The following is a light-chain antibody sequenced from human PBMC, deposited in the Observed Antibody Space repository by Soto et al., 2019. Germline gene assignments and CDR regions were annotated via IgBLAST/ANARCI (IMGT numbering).Light chain of an antibody. CDR3: QQYGTSPRGT. V-gene: IGKV3D-20*01. Sequence: EVVLTQSPATLYLSPGERATLSCGASQTVHSNYLAWYQHKPGLAPRLLIYDASSRATGIPDRFRGSGSGTDFTLTISRLEPEDFAVYYCQQYGTSPRGTFGGGTKVEIK. J-gene: IGKJ4*01. CDR2: DAS. CDR1: QTVHSNY.